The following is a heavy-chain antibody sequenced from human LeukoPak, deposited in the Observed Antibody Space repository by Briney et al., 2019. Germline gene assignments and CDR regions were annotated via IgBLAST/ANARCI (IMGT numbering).Heavy chain of an antibody. D-gene: IGHD5-24*01. CDR3: ARTENYIPEDCFDP. J-gene: IGHJ5*02. CDR1: GVSISSSSYC. CDR2: ICYSGST. V-gene: IGHV4-39*01. Sequence: PSETLSLTCTVSGVSISSSSYCWVWIRQPPGKGLEWIGSICYSGSTFYNPSLKSRVTLSVDTSKNQFSLELSSVTAADTALYYCARTENYIPEDCFDPWGQGTLVTVSS.